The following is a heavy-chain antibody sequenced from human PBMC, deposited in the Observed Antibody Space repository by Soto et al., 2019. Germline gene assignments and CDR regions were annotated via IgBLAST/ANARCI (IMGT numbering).Heavy chain of an antibody. D-gene: IGHD5-18*01. Sequence: GESLKISCAASGFTFNNYAMSWVRQAPSKGLEWVSTISASGGSTYHADSVKGRFTISRDNSKNTLYLQMNSLRAEDTAVYYCAIVAWRQLYLGYYYFEYWGQGALVTVSS. J-gene: IGHJ4*02. CDR1: GFTFNNYA. CDR3: AIVAWRQLYLGYYYFEY. CDR2: ISASGGST. V-gene: IGHV3-23*01.